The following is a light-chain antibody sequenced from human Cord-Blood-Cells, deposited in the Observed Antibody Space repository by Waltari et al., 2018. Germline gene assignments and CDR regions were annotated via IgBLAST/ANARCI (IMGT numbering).Light chain of an antibody. CDR3: MQALQTPRT. CDR1: QSFLHRNGYNY. CDR2: LGS. V-gene: IGKV2-28*01. Sequence: DIVMTQSPLSLPDTPGEPASISCRSSQSFLHRNGYNYLVWYQQKPGQSHQLLTYLGSNRASGVPDRFSGSGSGTDFTLKISRVEAEDVGVYYCMQALQTPRTFGPGTKVDIK. J-gene: IGKJ3*01.